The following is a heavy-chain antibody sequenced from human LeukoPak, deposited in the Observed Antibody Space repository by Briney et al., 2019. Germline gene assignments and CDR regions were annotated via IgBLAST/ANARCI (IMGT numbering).Heavy chain of an antibody. CDR3: ARWPVTGDDAFDI. Sequence: ASVKVSCKTSGYTFTDFYLHWVRQAPGQGLEWMGWINPDTGGSFSAQKFQGRVTMTRDTSISTAYMELSRLRSDDTAVYYCARWPVTGDDAFDIWGQGTMVTVSS. CDR1: GYTFTDFY. V-gene: IGHV1-2*02. D-gene: IGHD7-27*01. CDR2: INPDTGGS. J-gene: IGHJ3*02.